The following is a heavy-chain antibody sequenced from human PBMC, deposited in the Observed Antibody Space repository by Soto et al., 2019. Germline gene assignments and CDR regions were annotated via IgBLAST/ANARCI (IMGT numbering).Heavy chain of an antibody. CDR2: IIPIFGTA. J-gene: IGHJ5*02. D-gene: IGHD1-26*01. CDR1: GGTFSSYA. CDR3: ARTSGSYNWFDP. V-gene: IGHV1-69*13. Sequence: GASVKVSCKASGGTFSSYAISWVRQAPGQGLEWMGGIIPIFGTANYAQKFQGRVTITADESTSTAHMELSSLRSEDTAVYYCARTSGSYNWFDPWGQGTLVTVSS.